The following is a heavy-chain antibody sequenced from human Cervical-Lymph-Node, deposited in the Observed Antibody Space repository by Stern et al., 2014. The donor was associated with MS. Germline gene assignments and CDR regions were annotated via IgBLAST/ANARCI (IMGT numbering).Heavy chain of an antibody. V-gene: IGHV1-46*01. Sequence: QVQLVQSGAEVKKPGASVKVSCKASGYTFTSYYMHWVRQAPGQGLEWMGIINPSGGSKSYAQKFQGRVTMTRDTSTSTVYMELSSLRSEDTAVYYCARVGWELLDAFDIWGQGTMVTVSS. D-gene: IGHD1-26*01. J-gene: IGHJ3*02. CDR1: GYTFTSYY. CDR3: ARVGWELLDAFDI. CDR2: INPSGGSK.